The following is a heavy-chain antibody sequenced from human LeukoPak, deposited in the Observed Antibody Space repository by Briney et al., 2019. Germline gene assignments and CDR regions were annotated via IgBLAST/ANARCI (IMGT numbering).Heavy chain of an antibody. V-gene: IGHV4-59*12. D-gene: IGHD3-22*01. J-gene: IGHJ2*01. CDR2: VYDSGST. Sequence: SETLSLTCTVSGDSISSYYWSWIRQPPRKGLEWIGYVYDSGSTNYNPSLKSRVTISVDTSKNQVSLKLSSVTAADTAVYYCARESDYYESSGHYWYFDLWGRGTLVAVSS. CDR3: ARESDYYESSGHYWYFDL. CDR1: GDSISSYY.